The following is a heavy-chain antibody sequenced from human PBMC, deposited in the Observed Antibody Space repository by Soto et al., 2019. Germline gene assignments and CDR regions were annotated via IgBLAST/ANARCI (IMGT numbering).Heavy chain of an antibody. CDR2: IIPIYGSP. Sequence: ASVKVSCKAYGSPLSSYSISWLRQAPGQGLEWMGGIIPIYGSPNYAKNFQGRVTISADEYTNTAYMEVSSLRFDDTAVFYCARAGRASADSWFDSWGQGTLVTVSS. J-gene: IGHJ5*01. CDR3: ARAGRASADSWFDS. V-gene: IGHV1-69*13. CDR1: GSPLSSYS. D-gene: IGHD2-2*01.